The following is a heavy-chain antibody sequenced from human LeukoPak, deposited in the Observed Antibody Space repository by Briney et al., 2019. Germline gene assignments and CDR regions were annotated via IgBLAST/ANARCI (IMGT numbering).Heavy chain of an antibody. D-gene: IGHD3-10*01. CDR2: INPNSGGT. Sequence: GASVKVSCKASGYTFTGYYMHWVRQAPGQGLEWMGWINPNSGGTNYAQKFQGRVTMTRDTSISTAYMELSRLRSDDTAVYYCARPRHYGSGSYYNGGYDFDYWGQGTLVTVSS. CDR1: GYTFTGYY. J-gene: IGHJ4*02. V-gene: IGHV1-2*02. CDR3: ARPRHYGSGSYYNGGYDFDY.